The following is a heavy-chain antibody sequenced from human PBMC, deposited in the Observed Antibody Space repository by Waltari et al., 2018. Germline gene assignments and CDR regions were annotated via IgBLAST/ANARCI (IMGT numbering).Heavy chain of an antibody. CDR3: ARNPKYQRQHAPNYYYGMDV. J-gene: IGHJ6*02. Sequence: QVQLVQSGAEVKKPGSSVKVSCKASGGTFSSYTISWVRQAPGHGLEWMGRIIPIRGIANYAQKVQGRVTITADKTTSTAHMELSSRRSEDTAVYYCARNPKYQRQHAPNYYYGMDVWGQGTRVTVSS. D-gene: IGHD2-2*01. V-gene: IGHV1-69*02. CDR2: IIPIRGIA. CDR1: GGTFSSYT.